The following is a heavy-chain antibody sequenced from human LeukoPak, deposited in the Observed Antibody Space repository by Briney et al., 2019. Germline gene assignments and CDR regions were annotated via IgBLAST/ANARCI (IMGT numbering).Heavy chain of an antibody. CDR2: IYYSGST. CDR1: GGSISSGGYY. CDR3: ARGRYYDSILDY. D-gene: IGHD3-22*01. V-gene: IGHV4-31*03. Sequence: SETLSLTCTVSGGSISSGGYYWSWIRQLPGKGLEWIGYIYYSGSTYYNPSLKSRVTISVDTSKNQFSLKLSSVTAADTAVYYCARGRYYDSILDYWGQGTLVTVSS. J-gene: IGHJ4*02.